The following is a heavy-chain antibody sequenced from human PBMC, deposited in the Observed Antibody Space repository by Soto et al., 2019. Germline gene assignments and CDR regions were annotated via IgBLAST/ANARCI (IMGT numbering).Heavy chain of an antibody. CDR1: GLTFSTYA. CDR3: ASRYYSASGTYYYYSFDF. J-gene: IGHJ4*02. D-gene: IGHD3-22*01. V-gene: IGHV3-23*01. Sequence: EVQLLESGGGLVQPGGSLRLSCVVSGLTFSTYAMSWVRQAPGKGLQWVSGISGNDGSTYYADSVKGRFTISRDNSRSTVYLNLSGRRFKYMAVYYYASRYYSASGTYYYYSFDFWGQGTLVTVSS. CDR2: ISGNDGST.